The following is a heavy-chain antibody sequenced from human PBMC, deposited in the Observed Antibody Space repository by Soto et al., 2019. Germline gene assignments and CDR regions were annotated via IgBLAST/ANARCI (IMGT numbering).Heavy chain of an antibody. V-gene: IGHV1-69*02. CDR3: ARGYDFWSGYFYYYYMDV. CDR2: IIPILGIA. D-gene: IGHD3-3*01. J-gene: IGHJ6*03. CDR1: GGTFSSYT. Sequence: GASVKVSCKASGGTFSSYTISWVRQAPGQGLEWMGRIIPILGIANYAQKFQGRVTITADKSTSTAYMELSSLRSEDTALYYCARGYDFWSGYFYYYYMDVWGKGTTVTVSS.